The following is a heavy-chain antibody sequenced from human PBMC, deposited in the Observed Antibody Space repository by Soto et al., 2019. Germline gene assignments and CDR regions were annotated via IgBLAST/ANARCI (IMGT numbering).Heavy chain of an antibody. V-gene: IGHV1-69*12. J-gene: IGHJ6*02. Sequence: QVQLVQSVAEVKKPGSSVKVSCKASGGTFSSYAISWVRQAPGQGLEWMGGIIPIFGTANYAQKFQGRVTSTADESTSTAYMELSSLRSEDTAVYYCAREEYSSSSIRYYYYGMDVWGQGTTVTVSS. CDR3: AREEYSSSSIRYYYYGMDV. CDR1: GGTFSSYA. CDR2: IIPIFGTA. D-gene: IGHD6-6*01.